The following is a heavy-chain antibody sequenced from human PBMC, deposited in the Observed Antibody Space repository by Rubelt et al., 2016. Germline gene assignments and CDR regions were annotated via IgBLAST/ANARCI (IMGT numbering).Heavy chain of an antibody. V-gene: IGHV3-23*01. CDR1: GFTFSSYA. CDR3: ARGVGAMVL. D-gene: IGHD5-18*01. Sequence: EVQLLESGGGLVQPGGSLRLSCAASGFTFSSYAMSWVRQAPGKGLEWVSAISGSGGSTYYADSVKCRLTSSRDNSKMTVYLQMNRLRADDTAVYYGARGVGAMVLWGQGTLVTVSS. CDR2: ISGSGGST. J-gene: IGHJ4*02.